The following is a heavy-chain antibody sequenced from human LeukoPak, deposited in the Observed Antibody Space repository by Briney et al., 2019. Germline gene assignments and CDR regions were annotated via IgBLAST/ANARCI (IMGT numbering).Heavy chain of an antibody. CDR2: ILYDGNNK. D-gene: IGHD2-15*01. V-gene: IGHV3-33*01. J-gene: IGHJ4*02. Sequence: GSLRLSCAASGFTFSSYGMHWVRQAPGKGLEWVALILYDGNNKYYADSVKGRFTISRDNSKNTLYLQLNSLRAEDTAVYYCARQHCSGGDCYFFDWGQGTLVTVSS. CDR3: ARQHCSGGDCYFFD. CDR1: GFTFSSYG.